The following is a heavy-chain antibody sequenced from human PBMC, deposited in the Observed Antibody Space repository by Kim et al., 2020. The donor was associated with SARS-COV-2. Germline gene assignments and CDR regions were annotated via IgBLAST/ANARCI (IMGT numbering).Heavy chain of an antibody. V-gene: IGHV7-4-1*02. CDR1: GYTFTSYA. Sequence: ASVKVSCKASGYTFTSYAMNWVRQAPGQGLEWMGWINTNTGNPTYAQVFTGRFVFSLDTSVSTAYLQISSLKAEDTAMYYCARGETTIAVGLFDYWGQGTLVHVSS. D-gene: IGHD6-19*01. CDR2: INTNTGNP. J-gene: IGHJ4*02. CDR3: ARGETTIAVGLFDY.